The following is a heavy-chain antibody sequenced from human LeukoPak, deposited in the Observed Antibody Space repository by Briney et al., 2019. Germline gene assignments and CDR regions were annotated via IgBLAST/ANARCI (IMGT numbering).Heavy chain of an antibody. CDR1: GFTVSSNS. V-gene: IGHV3-53*01. CDR3: ARDILHRLLWFGELLNWFDP. J-gene: IGHJ5*02. D-gene: IGHD3-10*01. CDR2: IYSDNT. Sequence: GGSLRLSCTVSGFTVSSNSMSWVRQAPGKGLEWVSFIYSDNTHYSDSVKGRFTISRDNSKNTLYLQMNSLRAEDTAVYYCARDILHRLLWFGELLNWFDPWGQGTLVTVSS.